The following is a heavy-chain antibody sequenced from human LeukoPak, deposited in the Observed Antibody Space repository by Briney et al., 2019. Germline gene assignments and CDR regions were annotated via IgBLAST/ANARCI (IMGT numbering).Heavy chain of an antibody. Sequence: GGSLRLSCAASGFTFSYAWMSWVRQAPGKGLEWVGRIKSKIDGGTTDYAAPLKGRFTISRDDSQNTLYLQLNSLKTDDTADYYCATDWFGVTGPREFFQHWGQGTLVTVSS. J-gene: IGHJ1*01. CDR2: IKSKIDGGTT. D-gene: IGHD2-21*02. CDR1: GFTFSYAW. CDR3: ATDWFGVTGPREFFQH. V-gene: IGHV3-15*01.